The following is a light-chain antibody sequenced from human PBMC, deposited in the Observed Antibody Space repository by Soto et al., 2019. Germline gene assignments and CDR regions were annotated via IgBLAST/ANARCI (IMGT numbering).Light chain of an antibody. J-gene: IGLJ3*02. V-gene: IGLV2-14*03. Sequence: QSVLTQPDSVSGSPGQSITISCTGTSSDVGGYNYVSWFQQHPGKAPKLKIYEVSNRPSGVSNRFSGSKSGYTASLTISELQAEYEADYYCTSFTSSRTWVFGGGTQLTVL. CDR3: TSFTSSRTWV. CDR2: EVS. CDR1: SSDVGGYNY.